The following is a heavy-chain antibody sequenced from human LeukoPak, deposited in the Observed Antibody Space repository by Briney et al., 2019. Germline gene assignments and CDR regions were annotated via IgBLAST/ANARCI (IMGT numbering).Heavy chain of an antibody. CDR2: IYYSGST. V-gene: IGHV4-59*01. CDR3: AGNAYDTTLNY. CDR1: GGSISSYY. D-gene: IGHD3-9*01. Sequence: SETLSLTCTVSGGSISSYYWSWIRQPPGKGLEWIGYIYYSGSTNYNPSLKSRVTISVDTSKNQFSLKLSSVTAADTAVYYCAGNAYDTTLNYWGQGTLVTVSS. J-gene: IGHJ4*02.